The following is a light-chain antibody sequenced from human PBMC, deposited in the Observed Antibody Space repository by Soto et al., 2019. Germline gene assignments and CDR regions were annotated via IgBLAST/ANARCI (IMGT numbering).Light chain of an antibody. V-gene: IGLV3-25*03. Sequence: SYELTQPPSVSVSPGQTARITCFGDALPKQYAYWYQQKPGQAPVLGIYKDRERPSGIPERFSGSTSGTTVTLTISGVQAEDEADYYCQSADSSGTQRVFGTGTKVTVL. CDR1: ALPKQY. CDR3: QSADSSGTQRV. J-gene: IGLJ1*01. CDR2: KDR.